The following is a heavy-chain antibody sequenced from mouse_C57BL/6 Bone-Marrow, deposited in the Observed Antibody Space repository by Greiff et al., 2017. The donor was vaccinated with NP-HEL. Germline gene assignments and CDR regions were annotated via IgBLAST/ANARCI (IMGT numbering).Heavy chain of an antibody. Sequence: EVKVVESGPGLAKPSQTLSLTCSVTGYSITSDYWNWIRKFPGNKLEYMGYISYSGSTYYNPSLKSRISITRDTSKNQYYLQLNSVTTEDTATYYCARYYMVTPLYWYFDVWGTGTTVTVSS. CDR1: GYSITSDY. CDR3: ARYYMVTPLYWYFDV. CDR2: ISYSGST. D-gene: IGHD2-2*01. V-gene: IGHV3-8*01. J-gene: IGHJ1*03.